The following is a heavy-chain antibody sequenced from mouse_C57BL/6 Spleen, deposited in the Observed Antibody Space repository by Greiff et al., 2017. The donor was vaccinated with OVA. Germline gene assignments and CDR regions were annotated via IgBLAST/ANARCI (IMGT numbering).Heavy chain of an antibody. D-gene: IGHD2-3*01. J-gene: IGHJ1*03. V-gene: IGHV1-55*01. CDR3: ASGENDGYRYFDV. CDR2: IYPGSGST. Sequence: QVQLQQPGAELVKPGASVKMSCKASGYTFTSYWITWVKQRPGQGLEWIGDIYPGSGSTNYNEKFKSKATLTVDPSSSTAYMQLSSLTSEDSAVYYCASGENDGYRYFDVWGTGTTVTVSS. CDR1: GYTFTSYW.